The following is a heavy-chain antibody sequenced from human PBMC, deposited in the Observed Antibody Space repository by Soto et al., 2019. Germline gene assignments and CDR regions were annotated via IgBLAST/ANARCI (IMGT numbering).Heavy chain of an antibody. J-gene: IGHJ6*04. CDR3: AKQRKDRVHHHPRAV. CDR2: ISGISGRT. Sequence: GVSLRLSCVASGFTFSSYGMSWVRQAPGKGLEWVAGISGISGRTDYADSVKGRFTISRDNSNNILYLQLNSLRAEDTAIYYCAKQRKDRVHHHPRAVWGNAASVNVTS. V-gene: IGHV3-23*01. CDR1: GFTFSSYG. D-gene: IGHD1-1*01.